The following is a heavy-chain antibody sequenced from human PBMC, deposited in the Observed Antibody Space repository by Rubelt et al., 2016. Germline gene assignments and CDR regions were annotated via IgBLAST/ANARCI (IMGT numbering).Heavy chain of an antibody. J-gene: IGHJ3*02. V-gene: IGHV3-23*01. CDR2: ISASGGST. D-gene: IGHD2-15*01. Sequence: KGLEWVSTISASGGSTYYAHSVKGRFTISRDNSKSTLYLQLNSLRADDTAIYYAIGVGNDAFDIWGQGAMVTVSS. CDR3: IGVGNDAFDI.